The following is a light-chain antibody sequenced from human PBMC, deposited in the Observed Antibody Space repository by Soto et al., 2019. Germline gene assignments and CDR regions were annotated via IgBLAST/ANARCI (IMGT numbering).Light chain of an antibody. J-gene: IGKJ4*01. V-gene: IGKV3D-20*02. Sequence: EIVLTQSPGTLSLSPGERATLSCRASQTVSRSALAWYQQKPGQAPRLLIYDASIRATGIPARFSGSGSGTDFTLTISSLEPEDFAVYYCQQGSNWPPGLTFGGGTKV. CDR2: DAS. CDR1: QTVSRSA. CDR3: QQGSNWPPGLT.